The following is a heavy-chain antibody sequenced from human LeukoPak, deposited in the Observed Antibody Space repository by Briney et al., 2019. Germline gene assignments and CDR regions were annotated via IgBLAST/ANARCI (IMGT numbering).Heavy chain of an antibody. CDR2: ISYDGSNK. CDR1: GFTFSSYA. Sequence: GGSLRLSCAASGFTFSSYAMHWVRQAPGKGLEWVAVISYDGSNKYYVDSVKGRFTISRDNSKNTLYLQMNSLRAEDTAVYYCARVGAARSYYYYGMDVWGQGTTVTVSS. J-gene: IGHJ6*02. D-gene: IGHD6-6*01. V-gene: IGHV3-30-3*01. CDR3: ARVGAARSYYYYGMDV.